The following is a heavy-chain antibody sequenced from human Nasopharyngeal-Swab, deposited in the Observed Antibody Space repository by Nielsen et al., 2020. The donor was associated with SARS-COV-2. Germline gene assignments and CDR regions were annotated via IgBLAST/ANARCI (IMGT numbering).Heavy chain of an antibody. V-gene: IGHV4-59*01. CDR2: VYYSGGT. CDR3: ARVPRYYYYGLDV. CDR1: GASMTNYY. J-gene: IGHJ6*02. D-gene: IGHD3-9*01. Sequence: SETLSLTCTVSGASMTNYYWSWIRQPPGKGLEWIGYVYYSGGTTYNPSLKSRVTISVDPSNNQFSLRLTSVTTADTAVYYCARVPRYYYYGLDVWGQGTTVTVSS.